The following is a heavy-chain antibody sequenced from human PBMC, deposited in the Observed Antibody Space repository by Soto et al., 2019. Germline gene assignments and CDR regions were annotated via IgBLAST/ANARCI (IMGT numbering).Heavy chain of an antibody. CDR1: GFTFSSYA. CDR3: ARVGTLTFDY. V-gene: IGHV3-30-3*01. J-gene: IGHJ4*02. Sequence: PGGSLRLSCAASGFTFSSYAMHWVRQAPGKGLEWVAVVSYDGSNKYYADSAKGRFTISRDNSKNTLYLQMNSLRAEDTAVYYCARVGTLTFDYWGQGTLVTVSS. CDR2: VSYDGSNK. D-gene: IGHD7-27*01.